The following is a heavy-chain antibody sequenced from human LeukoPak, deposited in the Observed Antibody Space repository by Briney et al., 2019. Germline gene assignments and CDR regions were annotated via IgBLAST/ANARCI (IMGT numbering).Heavy chain of an antibody. Sequence: PSKTLSLTCSVSGGSISSHCWGWVRRPPGKGLEWLGCIRDSGSTSYNPSLKSRVTISLDTSKTQFSLKLRSVTAADTAVYYCARVRGLGVVSPYFDYWGQGTLVTVSS. V-gene: IGHV4-59*08. CDR1: GGSISSHC. CDR3: ARVRGLGVVSPYFDY. J-gene: IGHJ4*02. D-gene: IGHD3-10*01. CDR2: IRDSGST.